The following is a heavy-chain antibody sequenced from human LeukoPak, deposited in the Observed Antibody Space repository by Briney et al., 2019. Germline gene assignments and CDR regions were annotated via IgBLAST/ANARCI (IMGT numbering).Heavy chain of an antibody. Sequence: GASVKVSWKASGGIFSSYAFSWVRQAPGQGLEWMGGIIPILGKASYAQKFQGRVTITADESTSTAYMELSSLRSEDTAVYYCATGDSIAVAVEYFHHWGQGTLVTVSS. V-gene: IGHV1-69*10. D-gene: IGHD6-19*01. J-gene: IGHJ1*01. CDR1: GGIFSSYA. CDR2: IIPILGKA. CDR3: ATGDSIAVAVEYFHH.